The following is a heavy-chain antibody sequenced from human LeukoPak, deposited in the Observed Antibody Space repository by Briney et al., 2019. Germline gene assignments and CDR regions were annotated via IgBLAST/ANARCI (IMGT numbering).Heavy chain of an antibody. D-gene: IGHD3-3*01. V-gene: IGHV4-59*08. CDR1: GGSIKTTYY. J-gene: IGHJ5*02. Sequence: SETLSLTCTVSGGSIKTTYYWNWLRQSPGKGLEWIGHMSYSGDTNYNPSLKSRVTISVDTSKNQFSLKLSSVTAADTAVYYCARQEKRVVGVKLFDPWGQGTLVTVSS. CDR2: MSYSGDT. CDR3: ARQEKRVVGVKLFDP.